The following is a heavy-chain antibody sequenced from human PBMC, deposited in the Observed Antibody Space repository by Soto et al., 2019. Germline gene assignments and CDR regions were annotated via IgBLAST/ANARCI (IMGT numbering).Heavy chain of an antibody. Sequence: QVQLVQSGAEVKKPGASGKVSCKASGYNFSTYALLWVRQAPGQRLEWMGWINTGNGNTKYSQKFQGRVTITRDTSARTDYMELSSLKSEDTAVYYCARGERLYYLYNGIDVWGQGSTVTVSS. V-gene: IGHV1-3*04. CDR2: INTGNGNT. CDR3: ARGERLYYLYNGIDV. CDR1: GYNFSTYA. D-gene: IGHD1-26*01. J-gene: IGHJ6*02.